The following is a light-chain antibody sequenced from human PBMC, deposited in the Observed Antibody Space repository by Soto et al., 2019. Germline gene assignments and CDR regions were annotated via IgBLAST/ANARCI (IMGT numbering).Light chain of an antibody. CDR1: QSASSN. CDR3: QQYGSSPTWT. J-gene: IGKJ1*01. CDR2: GAS. V-gene: IGKV3-15*01. Sequence: EIVMTQSPAPLAVSPGERATLSCMASQSASSNLAWYHQTPGQAPRLLIYGASTRATGIPARFSGSGSGTEFTLPISSLQPEDFAVYYCQQYGSSPTWTFGQGTKVDIK.